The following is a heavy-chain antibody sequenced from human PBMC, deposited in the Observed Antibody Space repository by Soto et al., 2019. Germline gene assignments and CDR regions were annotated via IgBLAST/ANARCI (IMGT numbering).Heavy chain of an antibody. V-gene: IGHV3-30*03. CDR3: ARDLGGDATGRGDY. Sequence: QVQLVESGGGVVQPGRSLRLSCAASGFTFSTYAMHWVRQAPGKGLEWVTFISYDGSKKSYADSVKGRFTISRDNSKKTLYLQMNSLRAEDTDMYDCARDLGGDATGRGDYWGQGTLVTVSS. J-gene: IGHJ4*02. CDR2: ISYDGSKK. CDR1: GFTFSTYA. D-gene: IGHD3-16*01.